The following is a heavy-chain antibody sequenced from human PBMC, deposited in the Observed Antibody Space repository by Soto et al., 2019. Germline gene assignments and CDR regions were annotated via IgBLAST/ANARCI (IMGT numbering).Heavy chain of an antibody. CDR1: GYTFTNYG. CDR2: ISGYNGNT. V-gene: IGHV1-18*01. Sequence: QGHLVQSGAEVKKPGASVTVSCKASGYTFTNYGISWVRQAPGQGPEWMGWISGYNGNTKYAPKFQGRVTLTSDTSTSSFYIQLRCLRSADTAVYYCARDMGVNANGDYVDYGGQGTLVTVSS. CDR3: ARDMGVNANGDYVDY. D-gene: IGHD4-17*01. J-gene: IGHJ4*02.